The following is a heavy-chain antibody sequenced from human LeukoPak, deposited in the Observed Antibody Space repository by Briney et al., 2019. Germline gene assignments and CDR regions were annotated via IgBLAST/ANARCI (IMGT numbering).Heavy chain of an antibody. J-gene: IGHJ3*02. V-gene: IGHV3-11*01. D-gene: IGHD2-15*01. CDR1: GFTFSDYY. CDR2: ISSSGSNT. Sequence: GGSLRLSCAASGFTFSDYYVSWIRLASGKGLECLSYISSSGSNTYYADSVKGRFTISRDNSKNTLYLQMNSLRAEDTAVYYCAKGVGSRVAYAFDIWGQGTMVTVSS. CDR3: AKGVGSRVAYAFDI.